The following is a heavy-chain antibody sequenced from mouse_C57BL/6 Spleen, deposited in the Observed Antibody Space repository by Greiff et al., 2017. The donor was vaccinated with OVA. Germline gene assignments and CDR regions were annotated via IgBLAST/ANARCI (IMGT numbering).Heavy chain of an antibody. J-gene: IGHJ2*01. V-gene: IGHV14-4*01. CDR3: TPTGTRERGYFDY. CDR2: IDPENGDT. Sequence: EVQLQQSGAELVRPGASVKLSCTASGFNIKDDYMHWVKQRPEQGLEWIGWIDPENGDTEYASKFQGKATITADTSSNTAYLQLSSLTSEDTAVYYCTPTGTRERGYFDYWGQGTTLTVSS. D-gene: IGHD4-1*02. CDR1: GFNIKDDY.